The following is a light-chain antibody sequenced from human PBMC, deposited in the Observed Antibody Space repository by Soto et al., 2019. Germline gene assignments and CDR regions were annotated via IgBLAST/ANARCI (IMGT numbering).Light chain of an antibody. Sequence: QSALTQPASVSGSPGQSITISCTGTSSDVGGYNFVSWYQHHPGKAPKLIIYDVSNRPSGVSNRFSGSKSGNTASLTISGLQAEDEADYYCTSYTTSITYVFGTGTKGHRP. CDR1: SSDVGGYNF. J-gene: IGLJ1*01. CDR3: TSYTTSITYV. V-gene: IGLV2-14*03. CDR2: DVS.